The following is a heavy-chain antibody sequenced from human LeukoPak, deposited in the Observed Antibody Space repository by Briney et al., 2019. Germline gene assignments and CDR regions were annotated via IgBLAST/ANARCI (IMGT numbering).Heavy chain of an antibody. J-gene: IGHJ4*02. V-gene: IGHV1-46*01. CDR1: GYTFTSYY. D-gene: IGHD6-13*01. CDR2: INPSGGST. CDR3: ARDTPAAGDY. Sequence: PSVKVSCKASGYTFTSYYMHWVRQAPGQGLEWMGIINPSGGSTSYAQKFQGRVTMTRDTSTSTVYMVLSSLRSEDTAVYYCARDTPAAGDYWGQGTLVTVSS.